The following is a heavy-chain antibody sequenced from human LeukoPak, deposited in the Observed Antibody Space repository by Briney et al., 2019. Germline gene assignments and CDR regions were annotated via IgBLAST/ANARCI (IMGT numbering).Heavy chain of an antibody. Sequence: TGRFLRLSCVASGFTFSSYGMHWVRQAPGKGLEWVAVISPDGSYKNNVDSVKGRFTISRDNSKNTLYLQMNSLRPEDTGVYYCAKDQETATVFDYWGQGTLVTVSS. J-gene: IGHJ4*02. V-gene: IGHV3-30*18. CDR3: AKDQETATVFDY. D-gene: IGHD5-24*01. CDR1: GFTFSSYG. CDR2: ISPDGSYK.